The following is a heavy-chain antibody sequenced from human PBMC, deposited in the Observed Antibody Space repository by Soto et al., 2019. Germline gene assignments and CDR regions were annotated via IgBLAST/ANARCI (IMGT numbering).Heavy chain of an antibody. V-gene: IGHV3-15*07. J-gene: IGHJ4*02. Sequence: EVQLVESGGGFVESGGSLRLSCAASGFSFKDAWITWVRQAPGKGLEWVGRIKSSTDGGTADYGEAVKGRFTMSRADSKDTLYLHMGGLKREDTGVYYCTSFFHLPGRRFDYWGPGAQVNVSS. D-gene: IGHD3-10*01. CDR1: GFSFKDAW. CDR2: IKSSTDGGTA. CDR3: TSFFHLPGRRFDY.